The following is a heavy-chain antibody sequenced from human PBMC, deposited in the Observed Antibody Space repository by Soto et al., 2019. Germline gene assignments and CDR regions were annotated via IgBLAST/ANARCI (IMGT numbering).Heavy chain of an antibody. V-gene: IGHV2-70*11. Sequence: SGPTLVNPTQTLTLTCSFSGFSLRTSGMCVSWIRQPPGKALEWLARIDWDDDKYYNTSLKTRLTISKDTSKNQVVLIVTNVAPVDTATYYCARTRIDLAAASDYWGQGTLVTVS. D-gene: IGHD6-13*01. CDR1: GFSLRTSGMC. CDR2: IDWDDDK. CDR3: ARTRIDLAAASDY. J-gene: IGHJ4*02.